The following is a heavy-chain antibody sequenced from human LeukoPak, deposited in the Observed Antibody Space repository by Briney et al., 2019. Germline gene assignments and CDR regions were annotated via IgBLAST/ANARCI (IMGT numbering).Heavy chain of an antibody. V-gene: IGHV3-7*01. J-gene: IGHJ4*02. CDR3: ARDYHGHYYGSGSPDY. CDR1: GFTFSTYW. Sequence: GGSLRLSCAASGFTFSTYWMSWVRQAPGKGLEWVANVKQDGSEKYYVDSVKGRFTISRDNAKNSLYLQMNSLRAEDTAVYYCARDYHGHYYGSGSPDYWGQGTLVTVSS. CDR2: VKQDGSEK. D-gene: IGHD3-10*01.